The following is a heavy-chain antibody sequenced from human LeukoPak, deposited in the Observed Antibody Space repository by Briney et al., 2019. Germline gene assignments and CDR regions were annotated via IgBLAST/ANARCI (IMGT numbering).Heavy chain of an antibody. Sequence: SETLSLTCTVSGNSISSGDYYWGRIRQPAGKGLEWIGRIYTSGSTTYNPSLKSRVTISGDTSENQFSLRLSSVTAADTAVYYCARASYSYDISGWVPFDYWGQGTLVTVSS. J-gene: IGHJ4*02. CDR2: IYTSGST. CDR1: GNSISSGDYY. CDR3: ARASYSYDISGWVPFDY. V-gene: IGHV4-61*02. D-gene: IGHD3-22*01.